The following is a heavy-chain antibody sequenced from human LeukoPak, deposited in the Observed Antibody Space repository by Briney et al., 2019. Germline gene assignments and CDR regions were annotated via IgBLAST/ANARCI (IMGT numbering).Heavy chain of an antibody. CDR3: ARYCSGGSCYPGARGYSYGLPERYMDV. J-gene: IGHJ6*03. CDR2: ISSSGSTI. CDR1: GFTFSTCG. D-gene: IGHD2-15*01. V-gene: IGHV3-48*04. Sequence: PGGSLRPSCAPSGFTFSTCGMSWVRQAPGKGLEWVSYISSSGSTIYYADSVKGRFTISRDNAKNSLYLQMNSLRAEDTAVYYCARYCSGGSCYPGARGYSYGLPERYMDVWGKGTTVTVSS.